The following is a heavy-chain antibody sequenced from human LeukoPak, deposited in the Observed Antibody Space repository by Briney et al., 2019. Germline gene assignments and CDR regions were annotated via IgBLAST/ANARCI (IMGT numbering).Heavy chain of an antibody. CDR1: GGSFSGYY. V-gene: IGHV4-34*01. CDR3: ARGRWAVAGTYFDY. J-gene: IGHJ4*02. CDR2: INHSGST. D-gene: IGHD6-19*01. Sequence: SETLSLTCAVYGGSFSGYYWSWIRQPPGKGLEWIGEINHSGSTNCNPSLKSRVTISVDTSKNQFSLKLSSVTAADTAVYYCARGRWAVAGTYFDYWGQGTLVTVSS.